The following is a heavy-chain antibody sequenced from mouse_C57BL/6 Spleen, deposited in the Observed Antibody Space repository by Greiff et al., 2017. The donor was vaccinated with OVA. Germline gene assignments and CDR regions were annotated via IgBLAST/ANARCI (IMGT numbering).Heavy chain of an antibody. CDR3: ARSRDRGFAY. D-gene: IGHD3-3*01. CDR1: GFNIKDYY. J-gene: IGHJ3*01. Sequence: VQLQQSGAELVKPGASVKLSCTASGFNIKDYYMHWVKQRTEQGLEWIGRIDPEDGETKYAPKSQGKATITAETSSHQAFLELSSLTSRDTAVYYCARSRDRGFAYWGQGTLVTVSA. V-gene: IGHV14-2*01. CDR2: IDPEDGET.